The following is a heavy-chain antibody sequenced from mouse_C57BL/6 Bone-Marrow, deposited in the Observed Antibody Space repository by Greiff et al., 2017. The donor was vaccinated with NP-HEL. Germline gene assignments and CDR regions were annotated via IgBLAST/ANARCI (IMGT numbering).Heavy chain of an antibody. CDR1: GYTFTDYY. CDR3: ARWYYGSSYDY. D-gene: IGHD1-1*01. V-gene: IGHV1-19*01. J-gene: IGHJ2*01. CDR2: INPYNGGT. Sequence: SGPVLVKPGASVKMSCKASGYTFTDYYMNWVKQSHGKSLEWIGVINPYNGGTSYNQKFKGKATLTVDKSSSTAYMELNSLTSEDSAVYYCARWYYGSSYDYWGQGTTLTVSS.